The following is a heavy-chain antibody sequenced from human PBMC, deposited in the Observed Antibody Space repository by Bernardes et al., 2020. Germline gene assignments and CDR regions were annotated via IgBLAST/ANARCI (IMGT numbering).Heavy chain of an antibody. CDR3: ARDSRWVQQIYWYYDL. V-gene: IGHV3-53*01. Sequence: GGSLRLSCAASGFTVSSNYMAWVRQAPGKGLEWVSIIYSGGRTYYADSVKGRFIISRDESKNTVYLQMNSLRVEDTAVYYCARDSRWVQQIYWYYDLWGRGTLVTVSS. CDR1: GFTVSSNY. J-gene: IGHJ2*01. CDR2: IYSGGRT.